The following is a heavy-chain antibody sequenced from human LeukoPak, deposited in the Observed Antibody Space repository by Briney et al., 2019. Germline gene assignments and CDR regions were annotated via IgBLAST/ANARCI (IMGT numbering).Heavy chain of an antibody. Sequence: GGSLRLSCVDSGFYSYDYGMSWVRQAPGKGLEWVSGINWDGGATSYADSVKGRFTISRDHAKNSLYLQMDSLTVEDTALYYCARDLSSSWFSLGYWGRGTPVTVSS. D-gene: IGHD6-13*01. CDR3: ARDLSSSWFSLGY. V-gene: IGHV3-20*04. CDR2: INWDGGAT. J-gene: IGHJ4*02. CDR1: GFYSYDYG.